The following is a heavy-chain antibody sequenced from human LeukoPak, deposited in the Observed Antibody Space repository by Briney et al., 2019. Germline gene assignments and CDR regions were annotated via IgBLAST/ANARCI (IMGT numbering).Heavy chain of an antibody. V-gene: IGHV3-74*01. D-gene: IGHD3-16*02. J-gene: IGHJ6*03. CDR3: ARDRFGSSNAYYDYVWGSYRASYYMDV. CDR1: GFTFSSYW. Sequence: PGGSLRLSCAASGFTFSSYWMHWVRQAPGKGLVWVSRINSDGSSTSYADSVKGRFTISRDNAKNTLYLQMNSLRAGDTAVYYCARDRFGSSNAYYDYVWGSYRASYYMDVWGKGTTVTVSS. CDR2: INSDGSST.